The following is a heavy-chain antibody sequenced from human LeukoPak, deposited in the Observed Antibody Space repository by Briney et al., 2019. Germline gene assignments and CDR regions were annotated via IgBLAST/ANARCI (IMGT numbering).Heavy chain of an antibody. J-gene: IGHJ3*02. D-gene: IGHD2-21*01. Sequence: GESLKISCKGSGYSFTSYWIGWVRQMPGKGLEWMGIIYPGDSDTRYSPSFQGQVTISVDKSISTAYLQWSSLKASDTAMYYCARLGYCGGDCSHDAFDIWGQGTMVTVSS. V-gene: IGHV5-51*01. CDR2: IYPGDSDT. CDR1: GYSFTSYW. CDR3: ARLGYCGGDCSHDAFDI.